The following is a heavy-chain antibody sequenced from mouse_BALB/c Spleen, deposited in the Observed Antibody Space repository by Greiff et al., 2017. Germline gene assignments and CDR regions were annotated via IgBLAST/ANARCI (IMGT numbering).Heavy chain of an antibody. D-gene: IGHD1-1*01. J-gene: IGHJ3*01. CDR2: INPSTGYT. Sequence: QVQLKQSGAELAKPGASVKMSCKASGYTFTSYWMHWVKQRPGQGLEWIGYINPSTGYTEYNQKFKDKATLTADKSSSTAYMQLSSLTSEDSAVYYCARASYGSSPAWFAYWGQGTLVTVSA. CDR1: GYTFTSYW. CDR3: ARASYGSSPAWFAY. V-gene: IGHV1-7*01.